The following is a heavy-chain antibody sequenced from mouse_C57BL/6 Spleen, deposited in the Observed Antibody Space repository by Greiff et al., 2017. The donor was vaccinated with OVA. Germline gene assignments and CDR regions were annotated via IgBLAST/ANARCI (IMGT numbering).Heavy chain of an antibody. CDR2: INPNNGGT. D-gene: IGHD2-3*01. CDR1: GYTFTDYN. CDR3: AISGYYHYYAMDY. Sequence: EVQLQQSGPELVKPGASVKIPCKASGYTFTDYNMDWVKQSHGKSLEWIGDINPNNGGTIYNQKFKGKATLTVDKSSSTAYMELRSLTSEDTAVYYCAISGYYHYYAMDYWGQGTSVTVSS. V-gene: IGHV1-18*01. J-gene: IGHJ4*01.